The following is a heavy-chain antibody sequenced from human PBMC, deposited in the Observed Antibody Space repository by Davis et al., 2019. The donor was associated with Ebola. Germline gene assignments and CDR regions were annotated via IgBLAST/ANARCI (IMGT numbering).Heavy chain of an antibody. V-gene: IGHV1-3*01. D-gene: IGHD4/OR15-4a*01. J-gene: IGHJ2*01. CDR1: GYTLTSYA. CDR3: ARPIEKRCSPGCFDL. CDR2: INAGNGNT. Sequence: AASVKVSCKASGYTLTSYAMHWVRQAPGQRLEWMGWINAGNGNTKYSQKFQGRVTMTRNNSITTAYMELSSLRSEDTAVYYCARPIEKRCSPGCFDLWGRGTLVTVSS.